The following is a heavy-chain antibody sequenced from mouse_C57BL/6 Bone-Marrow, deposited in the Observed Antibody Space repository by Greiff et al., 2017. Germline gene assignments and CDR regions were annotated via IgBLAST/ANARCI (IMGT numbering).Heavy chain of an antibody. V-gene: IGHV5-6*01. CDR1: GFTFRSYG. Sequence: EVQLVESGGDLVKPGGSLKLSCAASGFTFRSYGMSWVRQTPDKRLEWVATISSGGSYTYYPDSVKGRFTISRDNAKNTLYLQMSSLKSEDTAMYYCARQGYGNYPYYFDYWGQGTTLTVSS. CDR3: ARQGYGNYPYYFDY. D-gene: IGHD2-1*01. J-gene: IGHJ2*01. CDR2: ISSGGSYT.